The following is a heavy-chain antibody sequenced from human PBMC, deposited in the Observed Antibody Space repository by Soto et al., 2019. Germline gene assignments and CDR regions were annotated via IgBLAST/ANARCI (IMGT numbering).Heavy chain of an antibody. CDR3: ATAAYDSSGYFYRNYFDY. V-gene: IGHV1-69*01. Sequence: QVQLVQSVAEVKKPGSSVKVSCKASGGTFSSYAISWVRQAPGQGLAWMGGIIPIFGTANYAQKFQGRVTITADESTSTAYMELSSLRAEDTAVYYCATAAYDSSGYFYRNYFDYWGQGSVVTVSS. CDR2: IIPIFGTA. J-gene: IGHJ4*02. D-gene: IGHD3-22*01. CDR1: GGTFSSYA.